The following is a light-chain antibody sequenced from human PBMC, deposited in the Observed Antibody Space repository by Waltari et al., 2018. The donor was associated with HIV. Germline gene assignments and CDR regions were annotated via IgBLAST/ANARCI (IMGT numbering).Light chain of an antibody. CDR2: DVS. Sequence: QSALTQPRSVSGSPGQSVTISCTGTSSDVGGYNYVSWYQHHPGKAPKLMIYDVSKRPSGVPDRFSGSKSDNTASLTISGLQAEDEADYYCCSYAGTYTWEFGGGTKLTVL. CDR3: CSYAGTYTWE. V-gene: IGLV2-11*01. J-gene: IGLJ3*02. CDR1: SSDVGGYNY.